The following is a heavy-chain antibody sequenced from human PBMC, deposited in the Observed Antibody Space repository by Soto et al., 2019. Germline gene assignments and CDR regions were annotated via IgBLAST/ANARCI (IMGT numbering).Heavy chain of an antibody. D-gene: IGHD3-3*01. Sequence: LRLSCAASGYTFSDYYMSWIRQAPGKGLEWISYIDTSSTKIYYADSVKGRFTISRDNAKNSLYLEMNSLRDEDTAVYYCASHYDMWSGYLSPVDYWGQGTLVTVSS. CDR2: IDTSSTKI. CDR3: ASHYDMWSGYLSPVDY. J-gene: IGHJ4*02. CDR1: GYTFSDYY. V-gene: IGHV3-11*01.